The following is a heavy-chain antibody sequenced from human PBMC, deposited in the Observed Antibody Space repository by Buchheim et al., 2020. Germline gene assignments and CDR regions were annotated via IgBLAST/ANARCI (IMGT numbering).Heavy chain of an antibody. CDR1: GGSFSGYY. J-gene: IGHJ4*02. Sequence: QVQLQQWGAGLLKPSETLSLTCAVYGGSFSGYYWSWIRQPPGKGLEWIGEIYHSGSTNYNPSLKSRVTISVDKSKNQFSLKLSSVTAADTAVYYCARVPDYYDSSGYYHGGYPFQNWGQGTL. CDR3: ARVPDYYDSSGYYHGGYPFQN. CDR2: IYHSGST. D-gene: IGHD3-22*01. V-gene: IGHV4-34*01.